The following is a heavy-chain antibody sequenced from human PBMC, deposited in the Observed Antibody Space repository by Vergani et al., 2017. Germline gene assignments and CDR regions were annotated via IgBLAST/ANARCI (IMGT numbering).Heavy chain of an antibody. D-gene: IGHD2-2*01. V-gene: IGHV3-23*01. CDR1: GFTFSSYA. CDR2: ISGSGGNT. Sequence: VELLESGGGLVQPGRSLRLSCAASGFTFSSYAMSWVRQVPGKGLEWVSGISGSGGNTYYANSVKGRFTISRDNSKNTLYLQMNSLRADDTAVYYCAKGVYCSSTSCYEGRGYYYGMGVWGQGTTVTFSS. CDR3: AKGVYCSSTSCYEGRGYYYGMGV. J-gene: IGHJ6*02.